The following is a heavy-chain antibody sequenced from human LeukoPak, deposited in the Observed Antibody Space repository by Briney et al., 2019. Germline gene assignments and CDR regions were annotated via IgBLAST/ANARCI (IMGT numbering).Heavy chain of an antibody. CDR2: IYYSGST. V-gene: IGHV4-59*08. Sequence: SETLSLTCTVSGGSISSYYWSWIRQPPGKGLEWIGYIYYSGSTNYNPSLKSRVTISVDTSKNQFSLKLSSVTAADTAVYYCARHGAHRQPYHFDYWGQGTLVTVSS. CDR1: GGSISSYY. D-gene: IGHD1-14*01. CDR3: ARHGAHRQPYHFDY. J-gene: IGHJ4*02.